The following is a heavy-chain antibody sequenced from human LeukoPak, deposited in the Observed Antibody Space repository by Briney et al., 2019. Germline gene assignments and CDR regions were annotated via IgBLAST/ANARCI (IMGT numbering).Heavy chain of an antibody. CDR3: ARLAVAGTYYFDY. J-gene: IGHJ4*02. Sequence: ASVKVPCKASGYTFTSYGISWVRQAPGQGLEWMGWISVYNGNINYAQKLQGRVTMTTDTSTSTAYMELRSLRSDDTAVYYCARLAVAGTYYFDYWGQGTLVTVSS. V-gene: IGHV1-18*01. D-gene: IGHD6-19*01. CDR2: ISVYNGNI. CDR1: GYTFTSYG.